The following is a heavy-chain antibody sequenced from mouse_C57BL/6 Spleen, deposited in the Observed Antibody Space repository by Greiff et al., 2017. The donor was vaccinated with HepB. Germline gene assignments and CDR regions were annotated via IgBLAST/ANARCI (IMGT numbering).Heavy chain of an antibody. CDR2: INPSSGYT. CDR3: ARGNYDGWFAY. J-gene: IGHJ3*01. CDR1: GYTFTSYT. Sequence: QVQLKQSGAELARPGASVKMSCKASGYTFTSYTMHWVKQRPGQGLEWIGYINPSSGYTKYNQKFKDKATLTADKSSSTAYMQLSSLTSEDSAVYYCARGNYDGWFAYWGQGTLVTVSA. D-gene: IGHD1-1*01. V-gene: IGHV1-4*01.